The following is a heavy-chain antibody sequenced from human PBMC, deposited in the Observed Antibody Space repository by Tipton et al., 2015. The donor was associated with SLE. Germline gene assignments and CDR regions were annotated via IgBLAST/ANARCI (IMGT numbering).Heavy chain of an antibody. CDR2: IYYSGST. V-gene: IGHV4-31*03. J-gene: IGHJ3*02. Sequence: TLSLTCTVSGGSISRGGYYWSWIRQHPGKGLEWIGYIYYSGSTYYNPSLKSRVTISVDTSKNQFSLKLSSVTAADTAVYYCARDDPTGDAFDIWGQGTMVTVSS. D-gene: IGHD4-17*01. CDR3: ARDDPTGDAFDI. CDR1: GGSISRGGYY.